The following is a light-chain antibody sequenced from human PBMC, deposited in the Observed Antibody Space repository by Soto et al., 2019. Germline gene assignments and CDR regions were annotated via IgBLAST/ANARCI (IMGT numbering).Light chain of an antibody. CDR1: QTISTW. J-gene: IGKJ1*01. CDR3: QQYDTYHWT. CDR2: KAS. Sequence: DIQMTQSPSSVSASVGDRVSITCRASQTISTWLAWLQQKPGKAPKLLISKASSLESGVPSRFSGSGSGTEFTPTISGLQPDDFATYYCQQYDTYHWTFGQGTKVDIK. V-gene: IGKV1-5*03.